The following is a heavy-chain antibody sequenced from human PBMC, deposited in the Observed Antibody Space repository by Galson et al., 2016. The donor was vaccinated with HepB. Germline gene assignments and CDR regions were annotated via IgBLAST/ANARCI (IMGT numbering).Heavy chain of an antibody. CDR1: GFTFSNFA. Sequence: SLRLSCAASGFTFSNFAMSWVRQAPGKGLEWVSAISGSGGRTYYADSVKGRFTISRDNSNNKVFLQMNSLKAEDTAIYYCAKDPESDSLKQFHNDWWGQGTLVTVSS. CDR3: AKDPESDSLKQFHNDW. CDR2: ISGSGGRT. J-gene: IGHJ4*01. D-gene: IGHD2-21*02. V-gene: IGHV3-23*01.